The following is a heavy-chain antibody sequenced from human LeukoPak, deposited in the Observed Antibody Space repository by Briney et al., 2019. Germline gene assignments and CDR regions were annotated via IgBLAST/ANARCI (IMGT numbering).Heavy chain of an antibody. J-gene: IGHJ2*01. CDR2: INPNSGGT. D-gene: IGHD2-8*02. V-gene: IGHV1-2*02. CDR1: GYTFTGYY. CDR3: ARDLGLVGYWYFDL. Sequence: ASVKVSCKASGYTFTGYYMHWVRQAPGQGLEWMGWINPNSGGTNYAQKFQGRVTMTRDTSISTAYMELSRLRSDDTAVYYCARDLGLVGYWYFDLWGRGTLVTVSS.